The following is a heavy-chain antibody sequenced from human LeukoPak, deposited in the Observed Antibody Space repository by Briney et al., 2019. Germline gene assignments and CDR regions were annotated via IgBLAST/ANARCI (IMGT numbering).Heavy chain of an antibody. J-gene: IGHJ6*02. D-gene: IGHD3-3*01. CDR3: ARSRILPPYYYYGMDV. CDR2: INHSGST. V-gene: IGHV4-34*01. Sequence: SETLSLTCAVYGGSFSGYYWSWIRQPPGKGLEWIGEINHSGSTNYNPSLKSRVTISVDTSKNQFSLKLSPVTAADTAVYYCARSRILPPYYYYGMDVWGQGTTVTVSS. CDR1: GGSFSGYY.